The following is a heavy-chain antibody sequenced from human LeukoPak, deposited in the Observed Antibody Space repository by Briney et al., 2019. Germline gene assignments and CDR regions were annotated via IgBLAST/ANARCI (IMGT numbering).Heavy chain of an antibody. CDR1: GGSISSHY. V-gene: IGHV4-4*07. CDR3: AREDSRGLYFDF. J-gene: IGHJ4*02. D-gene: IGHD2-15*01. Sequence: PSENLSLTCTVSGGSISSHYWNWIRQPAGKGLEWIGRTYITGISNFNPSLRGRVTMSVDTSKNQVSLRLSSVTAADTAVYYCAREDSRGLYFDFWGQGTLVTVSS. CDR2: TYITGIS.